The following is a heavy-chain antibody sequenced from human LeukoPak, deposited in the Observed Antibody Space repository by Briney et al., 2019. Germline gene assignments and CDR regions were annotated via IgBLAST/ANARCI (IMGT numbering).Heavy chain of an antibody. CDR3: ARQGWDGSLFDF. V-gene: IGHV5-51*01. D-gene: IGHD3-10*01. CDR1: GYRFTTYW. J-gene: IGHJ4*02. CDR2: IYPDNFDT. Sequence: GESLKISCKASGYRFTTYWIGWVRQMPGKGLEWMGIIYPDNFDTRYGPSFRGQVAISADKSIGTAYLQWTSLKASDTARYYCARQGWDGSLFDFWGQGILVTVSS.